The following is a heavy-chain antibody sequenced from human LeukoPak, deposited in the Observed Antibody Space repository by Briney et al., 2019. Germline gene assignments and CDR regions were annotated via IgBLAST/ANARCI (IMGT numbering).Heavy chain of an antibody. D-gene: IGHD6-19*01. J-gene: IGHJ4*02. CDR2: IKEDGGER. CDR3: ARGLVGSGCYFDY. V-gene: IGHV3-7*05. Sequence: GGSLRLSCAASGLTISRSWMSWVRQAPGKGLEWVANIKEDGGERYYVDSVRGRFTISRDNAKNLLYMQMNSLRAEDTAVYYCARGLVGSGCYFDYWGQGTLVIVSS. CDR1: GLTISRSW.